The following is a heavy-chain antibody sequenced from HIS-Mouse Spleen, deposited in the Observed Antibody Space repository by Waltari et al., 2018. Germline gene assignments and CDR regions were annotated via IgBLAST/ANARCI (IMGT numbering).Heavy chain of an antibody. D-gene: IGHD6-13*01. Sequence: QLQLQESGPGLVKPSETLSRTCTVAGGPISSVSYSWGWIRQPPGKGLEWIGSIYYSGSTYYNPSLKSRVTISVDTSKNQFSLKLSSVTAADTAVYYCAREIPYSSSWYDWYFDLWGRGTLVTVSS. CDR2: IYYSGST. CDR1: GGPISSVSYS. CDR3: AREIPYSSSWYDWYFDL. J-gene: IGHJ2*01. V-gene: IGHV4-39*07.